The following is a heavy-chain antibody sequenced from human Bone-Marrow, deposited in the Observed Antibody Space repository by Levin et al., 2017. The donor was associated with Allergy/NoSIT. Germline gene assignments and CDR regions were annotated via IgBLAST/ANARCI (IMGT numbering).Heavy chain of an antibody. J-gene: IGHJ4*02. CDR2: ITGSGNRA. CDR1: GFTFSTYA. V-gene: IGHV3-23*01. Sequence: GESLKISCAASGFTFSTYAMSWFRQAPGRGLEWVSAITGSGNRAYYADSVKGRFTCSRDNSKNTLYLQMNSLRAEDSALYYCSKDRSLPRDYFDSWGQGTLVTVSS. CDR3: SKDRSLPRDYFDS.